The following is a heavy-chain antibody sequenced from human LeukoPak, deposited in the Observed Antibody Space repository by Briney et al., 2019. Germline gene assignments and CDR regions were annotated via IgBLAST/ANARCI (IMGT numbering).Heavy chain of an antibody. V-gene: IGHV3-48*01. J-gene: IGHJ4*02. Sequence: GGSLRLSCAAPGFSISSNWMSWVRQAPGKGLEWISYIGYSGSPIYYADSVKGRFGISRDDAKTSLYLHMNSLRAEDTAFYYCAREYDSRARFDSWGQGILVTVSS. D-gene: IGHD4-11*01. CDR1: GFSISSNW. CDR3: AREYDSRARFDS. CDR2: IGYSGSPI.